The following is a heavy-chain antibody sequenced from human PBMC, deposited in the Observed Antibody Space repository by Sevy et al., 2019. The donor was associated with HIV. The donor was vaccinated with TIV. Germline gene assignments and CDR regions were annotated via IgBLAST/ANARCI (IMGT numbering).Heavy chain of an antibody. CDR2: INPNSGGT. D-gene: IGHD3-10*01. J-gene: IGHJ4*02. Sequence: ASVKVSCKASGYTFTGYYMHWVRQAPGQGLEWMGRINPNSGGTNYAQKFQGRVTMTRDTSISTAYMELSRLRSDDTAVYYCARAIIIMAHIRSFPFDYWGQGTLVTVSS. V-gene: IGHV1-2*06. CDR1: GYTFTGYY. CDR3: ARAIIIMAHIRSFPFDY.